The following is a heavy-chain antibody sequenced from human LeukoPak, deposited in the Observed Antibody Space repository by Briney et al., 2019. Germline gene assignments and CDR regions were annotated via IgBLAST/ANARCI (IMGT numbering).Heavy chain of an antibody. CDR1: GGSISSGSYY. Sequence: SETLSLTCTVSGGSISSGSYYWSWIRQPAGKGLEWIGRIYTGDNTIYNPSLRGRVTMSVDTSKSQFSLRLTSVTAADTAVYFCARGFVPAGMAPYHYMDVWGKGTTVTVSS. V-gene: IGHV4-61*02. D-gene: IGHD2-2*01. CDR2: IYTGDNT. CDR3: ARGFVPAGMAPYHYMDV. J-gene: IGHJ6*03.